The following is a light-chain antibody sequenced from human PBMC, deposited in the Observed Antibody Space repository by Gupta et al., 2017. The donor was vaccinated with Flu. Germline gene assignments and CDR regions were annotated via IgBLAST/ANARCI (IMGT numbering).Light chain of an antibody. CDR1: QNINRW. CDR3: QQYSSYPIT. Sequence: GVRVTVTCRASQNINRWLAWYQQKPGKAPNLLIYMSSSLHSGVPSRFSGSGSGTEFTLTISSLQPEDSATYFCQQYSSYPITFGQGTRLE. V-gene: IGKV1-5*03. CDR2: MSS. J-gene: IGKJ5*01.